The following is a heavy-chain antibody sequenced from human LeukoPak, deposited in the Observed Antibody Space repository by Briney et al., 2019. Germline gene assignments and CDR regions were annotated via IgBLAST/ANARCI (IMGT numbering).Heavy chain of an antibody. Sequence: GGSLRLSCAASGFTFSSYAMHWVRQAPGKGLEYVSAISSNGGSTYYANSVKGRLTISRDNSKNTLYLQMGSLRAEDMAVYYCARNEYSSSSVYDYWGQGTLVTVSS. D-gene: IGHD6-6*01. CDR2: ISSNGGST. V-gene: IGHV3-64*01. CDR1: GFTFSSYA. J-gene: IGHJ4*02. CDR3: ARNEYSSSSVYDY.